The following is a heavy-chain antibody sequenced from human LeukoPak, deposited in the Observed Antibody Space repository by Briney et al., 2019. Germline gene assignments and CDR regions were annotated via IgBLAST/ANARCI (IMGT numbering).Heavy chain of an antibody. CDR2: IYGSGDT. V-gene: IGHV4-4*07. Sequence: KPSETLSLTCAVSGGSFSTYYWSWIRQPAGKGLEWIGRIYGSGDTNYNPSLKSRVTISVDTSKNQFSLKLSSVTAADTAVYYCARGRDYYDSSGYRSDAFDIWGQGTMVTVSS. J-gene: IGHJ3*02. CDR1: GGSFSTYY. D-gene: IGHD3-22*01. CDR3: ARGRDYYDSSGYRSDAFDI.